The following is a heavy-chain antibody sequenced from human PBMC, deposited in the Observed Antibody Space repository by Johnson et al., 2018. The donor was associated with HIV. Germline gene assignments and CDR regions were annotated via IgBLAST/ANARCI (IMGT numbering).Heavy chain of an antibody. Sequence: QVQLVESGGDMVQPGRSLRLSCAASGFNFNIYGMHWVRQAPGKGLEWVAILWYDGTTAFYADSVKGRFTISRENAKNSLYLQMNSLRAGDTAVYYCARGPTPFARFGVAAKPNDAFDIWGQGTMVTVSS. J-gene: IGHJ3*02. D-gene: IGHD3-3*01. CDR2: LWYDGTTA. CDR1: GFNFNIYG. CDR3: ARGPTPFARFGVAAKPNDAFDI. V-gene: IGHV3-33*01.